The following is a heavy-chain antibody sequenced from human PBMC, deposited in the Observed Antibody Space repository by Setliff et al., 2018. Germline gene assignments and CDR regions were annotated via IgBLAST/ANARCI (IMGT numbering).Heavy chain of an antibody. CDR1: GFTFSSYG. CDR2: ISSSSTYI. V-gene: IGHV3-21*04. J-gene: IGHJ3*02. D-gene: IGHD3-22*01. Sequence: GGSLRLSCAASGFTFSSYGMNWVRQAPGKGLEWVSVISSSSTYISYADSLKGRFTVSRDNSKNTMYLQLRSLRADDTAIYYCAKDRKNYYDTSGYPDAFDIWGQGTTVTVSS. CDR3: AKDRKNYYDTSGYPDAFDI.